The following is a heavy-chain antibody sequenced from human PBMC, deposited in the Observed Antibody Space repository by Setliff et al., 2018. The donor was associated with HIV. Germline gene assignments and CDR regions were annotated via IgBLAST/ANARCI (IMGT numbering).Heavy chain of an antibody. CDR2: VYYSGGS. D-gene: IGHD3-3*01. CDR1: GGSIISSNYY. J-gene: IGHJ6*04. Sequence: SETLSLTCTVSGGSIISSNYYWSWIRQAPGKGLEWIGRVYYSGGSYYNPSLKTRITMSVDMSKDHFSLRLTSVSAADTAVYYCAKKYYDFWSGQTDVWDKGTMVTVSS. V-gene: IGHV4-39*02. CDR3: AKKYYDFWSGQTDV.